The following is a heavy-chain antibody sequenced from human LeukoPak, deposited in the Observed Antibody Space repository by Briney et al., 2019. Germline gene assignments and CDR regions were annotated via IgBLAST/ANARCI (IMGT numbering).Heavy chain of an antibody. V-gene: IGHV1-69*13. CDR3: AREYQSPSGSYPI. Sequence: SVKVSCKASRGTFSSYAISWVRQAPGQGLEWMGGIIPIFGTANYAQKFQGRVTITADESTSTAYMELSSLRSEDTAVYYCAREYQSPSGSYPIWGQGTLVTVSS. D-gene: IGHD1-26*01. CDR1: RGTFSSYA. CDR2: IIPIFGTA. J-gene: IGHJ4*02.